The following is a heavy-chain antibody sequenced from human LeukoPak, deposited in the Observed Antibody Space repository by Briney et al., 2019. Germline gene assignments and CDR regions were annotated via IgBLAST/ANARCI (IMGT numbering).Heavy chain of an antibody. J-gene: IGHJ4*02. CDR2: ISATNDNT. Sequence: ASVKVSCMASGYTFFSYGVSWVRQAPGQGLEWMGWISATNDNTHYAQKFQGRVTMTRNTSISTAYMELSSLRSEDTAVYYCARGLLLWFGVGSNYYFDYWGQGTLVTVSS. D-gene: IGHD3-10*01. CDR1: GYTFFSYG. V-gene: IGHV1-8*01. CDR3: ARGLLLWFGVGSNYYFDY.